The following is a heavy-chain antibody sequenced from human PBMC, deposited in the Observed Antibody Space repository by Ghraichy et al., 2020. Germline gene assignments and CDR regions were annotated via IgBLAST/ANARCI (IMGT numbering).Heavy chain of an antibody. V-gene: IGHV1-18*04. CDR1: GYTFTTYG. J-gene: IGHJ6*02. Sequence: ASVKVSCKASGYTFTTYGINWVRQAPGQGPEWMGWISTYNGNTEYAQNLQGRVTMTTDTSTSTAYMELRSLRSDDTAVYYCARRSPRAYYYGMDVWGQETTVTVSS. CDR3: ARRSPRAYYYGMDV. CDR2: ISTYNGNT.